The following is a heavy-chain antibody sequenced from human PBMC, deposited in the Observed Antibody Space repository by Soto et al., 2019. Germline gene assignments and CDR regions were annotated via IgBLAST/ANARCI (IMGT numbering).Heavy chain of an antibody. Sequence: GGSLRLSCAASGFTFSSYEMNWVRQAPGKGLEWVSYISSSGSTIYYADSVKGRFTISRDNAKNSLYLQMNSLRAEDTAVYYCARGYYDFWSGTNWFDPWGQRTLVTVSS. J-gene: IGHJ5*02. CDR1: GFTFSSYE. CDR3: ARGYYDFWSGTNWFDP. V-gene: IGHV3-48*03. CDR2: ISSSGSTI. D-gene: IGHD3-3*01.